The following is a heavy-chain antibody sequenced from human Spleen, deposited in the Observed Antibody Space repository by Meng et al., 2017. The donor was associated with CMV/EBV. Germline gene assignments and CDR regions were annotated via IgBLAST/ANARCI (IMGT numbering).Heavy chain of an antibody. V-gene: IGHV1-18*01. Sequence: SGYTFSTYGISWVRQAPGQGLECMGWISANNGNTNYAQNFQGRVSMTTDTSTNTAYMELRSLTSDDTAVYYCARLIPRNIAARWFFEYWGQGTLVTVPS. CDR3: ARLIPRNIAARWFFEY. CDR2: ISANNGNT. D-gene: IGHD6-6*01. J-gene: IGHJ4*02. CDR1: GYTFSTYG.